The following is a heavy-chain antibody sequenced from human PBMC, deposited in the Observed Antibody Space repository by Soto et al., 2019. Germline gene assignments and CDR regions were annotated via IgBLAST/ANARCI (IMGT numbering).Heavy chain of an antibody. CDR2: INHSGST. Sequence: SETLSLTCAVYGGSFSGYYWSWIRQPPGKGLEWIGEINHSGSTNYNPSLKSRVTISVDTSKNQFSLKLSSVTTADTAVYYCARRRIQPESGITYYFDYWGQGTLVTVSS. CDR3: ARRRIQPESGITYYFDY. CDR1: GGSFSGYY. V-gene: IGHV4-34*01. D-gene: IGHD5-18*01. J-gene: IGHJ4*02.